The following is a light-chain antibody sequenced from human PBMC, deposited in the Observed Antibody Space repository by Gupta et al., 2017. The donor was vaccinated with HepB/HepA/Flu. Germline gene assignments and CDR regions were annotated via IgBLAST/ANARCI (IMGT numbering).Light chain of an antibody. Sequence: QSALPPPASVSGSPGQSLTISCTGTSSAVGSYNLVSWYQHHPGKAPKFMIYEVSKRPSGVANRFSGSKSDNTASLTISVRQAEDEADYYCCSYAGNSTLVFGGGTKLTVL. CDR1: SSAVGSYNL. V-gene: IGLV2-23*02. CDR2: EVS. CDR3: CSYAGNSTLV. J-gene: IGLJ2*01.